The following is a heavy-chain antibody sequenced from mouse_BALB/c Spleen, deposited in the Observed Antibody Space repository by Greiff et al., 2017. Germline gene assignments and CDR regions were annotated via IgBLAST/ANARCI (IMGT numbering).Heavy chain of an antibody. V-gene: IGHV1-54*01. CDR1: GYAFTNYL. CDR3: ARYDYDDAMDY. CDR2: INPGSGGT. D-gene: IGHD2-4*01. Sequence: QVQLQQSGAELVRPGTSVKVSCKASGYAFTNYLIEWVKQRPGQGLEWIGVINPGSGGTNYNEKFKGKATLTVDKSSSTAYMQLSSLTSDDSAVYFCARYDYDDAMDYWGQGTSVTVSS. J-gene: IGHJ4*01.